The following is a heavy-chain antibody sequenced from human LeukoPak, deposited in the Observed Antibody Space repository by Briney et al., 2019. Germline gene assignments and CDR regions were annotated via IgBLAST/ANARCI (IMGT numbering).Heavy chain of an antibody. CDR2: IWYDGSNK. V-gene: IGHV3-33*01. D-gene: IGHD3-22*01. CDR3: ARERGWLNDYNWFDP. CDR1: GFTFSSYG. Sequence: GRSLRLSCVASGFTFSSYGMHWVRQAPGKGLEWEAVIWYDGSNKYYADSVKGRFTISRDNSKNTLYLQMNSLRAEDTAVYYCARERGWLNDYNWFDPWGQGTLGTGSS. J-gene: IGHJ5*02.